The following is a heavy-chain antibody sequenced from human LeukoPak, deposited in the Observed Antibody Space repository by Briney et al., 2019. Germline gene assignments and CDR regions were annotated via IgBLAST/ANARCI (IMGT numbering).Heavy chain of an antibody. CDR3: ARSVVGTTSNYYGYMDV. D-gene: IGHD1-26*01. V-gene: IGHV2-70*11. CDR2: IDWDDDK. Sequence: SGPTLVNPTQTLTLTCTFSGFSLKTSGMSVNWIRQPPGKALEWLARIDWDDDKYYNTSLKTRLTISKDTSKDQVVFTMTTMDPVDSARCYCARSVVGTTSNYYGYMDVWGRGTTVTISS. J-gene: IGHJ6*03. CDR1: GFSLKTSGMS.